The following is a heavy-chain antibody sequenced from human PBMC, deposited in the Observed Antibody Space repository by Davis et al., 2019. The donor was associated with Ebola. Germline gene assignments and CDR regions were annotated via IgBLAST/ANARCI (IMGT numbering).Heavy chain of an antibody. J-gene: IGHJ4*02. D-gene: IGHD3-9*01. Sequence: ASVKVSCKASGYTFTGYYMHWVRQAPGQGLEWMGWINPNSGGTNYAQKFQGRVTMTRDTSISTAYMELSRLRSDDTAVYYCARELLVTGYKCDDYWGQGTLVTVSS. V-gene: IGHV1-2*02. CDR2: INPNSGGT. CDR3: ARELLVTGYKCDDY. CDR1: GYTFTGYY.